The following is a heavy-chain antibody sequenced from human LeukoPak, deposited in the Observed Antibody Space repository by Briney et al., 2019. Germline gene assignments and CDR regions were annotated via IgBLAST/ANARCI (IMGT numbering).Heavy chain of an antibody. J-gene: IGHJ5*02. CDR3: ARSWRQWLAGGAWFDP. D-gene: IGHD6-19*01. V-gene: IGHV4-34*01. Sequence: KASETLSLTCAVYGGSFSGYYWSWIRQPPGKGLEWIGEINHSGSTNYNPSLKSRVTISVDTSKNQFSLKLSSVTAADTAVYYCARSWRQWLAGGAWFDPWGQGTLVTVSS. CDR2: INHSGST. CDR1: GGSFSGYY.